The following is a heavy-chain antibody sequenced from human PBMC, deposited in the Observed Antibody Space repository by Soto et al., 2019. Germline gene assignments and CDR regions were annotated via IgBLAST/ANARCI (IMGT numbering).Heavy chain of an antibody. Sequence: SETLLLTSTVSGGYVTSYYGSWMRQSPGKGLEWVGYIYYRGSTNYHPSLKSRVTITIDSSNNQFSLKLSSVTAADTAVYYCARGRTTNPSLGLGYWGQGTLVTVSS. V-gene: IGHV4-59*02. CDR2: IYYRGST. CDR3: ARGRTTNPSLGLGY. D-gene: IGHD1-1*01. J-gene: IGHJ4*02. CDR1: GGYVTSYY.